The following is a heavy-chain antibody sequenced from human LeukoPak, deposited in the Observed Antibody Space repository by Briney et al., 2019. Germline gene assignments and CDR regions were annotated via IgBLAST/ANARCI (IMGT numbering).Heavy chain of an antibody. J-gene: IGHJ6*03. D-gene: IGHD3-10*01. CDR3: ASVRRGFGESSKYYSYYYMDV. CDR1: GGSISSYY. Sequence: SETLSLTCTVSGGSISSYYWSWIRQPPGKGLEWIGYIYYSGSTNYNPSLKSRVTISVDTSKNQFSLKLSAVTAADTAVYYCASVRRGFGESSKYYSYYYMDVWGNGTTVTISS. V-gene: IGHV4-59*08. CDR2: IYYSGST.